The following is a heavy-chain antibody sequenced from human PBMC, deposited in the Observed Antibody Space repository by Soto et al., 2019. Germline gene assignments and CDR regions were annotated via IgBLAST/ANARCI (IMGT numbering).Heavy chain of an antibody. D-gene: IGHD6-13*01. CDR3: ARGVPGYSSTWYGF. Sequence: SETLSLTCAVYGGSLSGHYWSWIRQPPGKGLEWIGEINPGGTSNYNPSLKSRVIISVDTSKNQISLKLTSVTAADTAVYYCARGVPGYSSTWYGFWGQGTLVTVYS. CDR2: INPGGTS. J-gene: IGHJ4*02. CDR1: GGSLSGHY. V-gene: IGHV4-34*01.